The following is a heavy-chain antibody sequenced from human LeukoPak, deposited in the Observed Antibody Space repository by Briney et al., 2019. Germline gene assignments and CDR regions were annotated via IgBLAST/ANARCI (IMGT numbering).Heavy chain of an antibody. CDR3: AGGELYCTSTSCFSVYFDY. Sequence: PGGSLRLSCAASGFTFSSYGMNWVRQTPGKGLEWVSSISSSSSYIFYADSVKGRFTISRDNAKNSLYLQMNSLRAEDTAVYYCAGGELYCTSTSCFSVYFDYWGQGTLVTVSS. D-gene: IGHD2-2*01. V-gene: IGHV3-21*06. J-gene: IGHJ4*02. CDR1: GFTFSSYG. CDR2: ISSSSSYI.